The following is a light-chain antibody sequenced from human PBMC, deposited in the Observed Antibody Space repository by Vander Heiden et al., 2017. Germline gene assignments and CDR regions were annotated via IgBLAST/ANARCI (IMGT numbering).Light chain of an antibody. CDR1: QDIANS. CDR3: QFDNSAPFT. V-gene: IGKV1-27*01. CDR2: AAS. J-gene: IGKJ3*01. Sequence: DIQMTQSPSSLSASVGDRVTITCRASQDIANSLVWYQQKPGKSPKLLIYAASTLQSGVPSRFSGSGSGTDFTLTIASLQPEDFATYFCQFDNSAPFTFGPGTKVDIK.